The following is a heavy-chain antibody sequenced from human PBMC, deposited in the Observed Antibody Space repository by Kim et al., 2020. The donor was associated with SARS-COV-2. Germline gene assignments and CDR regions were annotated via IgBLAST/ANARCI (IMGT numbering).Heavy chain of an antibody. J-gene: IGHJ3*02. V-gene: IGHV3-11*04. Sequence: KGRFTIARDNAKNSLYLQMNSLRAEDTAVYYCARVRGYCSSTSCPDAFDIWGQGTMVTVSS. D-gene: IGHD2-2*01. CDR3: ARVRGYCSSTSCPDAFDI.